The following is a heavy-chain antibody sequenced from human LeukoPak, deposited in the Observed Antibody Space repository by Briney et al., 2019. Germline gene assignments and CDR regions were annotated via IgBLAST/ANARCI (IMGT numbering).Heavy chain of an antibody. V-gene: IGHV3-53*01. CDR2: IYSGAAT. Sequence: GGSLRLSCTASGFGVSNNYMSWVRQAPGKGLEWVAVIYSGAATFYADAVKGRFSLSRENSQNALFLQMNSLKVEDSAVYYCARDPGLNAFDIWGQGTMVTVSS. J-gene: IGHJ3*02. CDR1: GFGVSNNY. CDR3: ARDPGLNAFDI.